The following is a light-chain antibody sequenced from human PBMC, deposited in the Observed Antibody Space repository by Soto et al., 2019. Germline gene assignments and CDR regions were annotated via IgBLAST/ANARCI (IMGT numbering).Light chain of an antibody. CDR2: GAS. J-gene: IGKJ2*01. V-gene: IGKV3-20*01. CDR1: QSVSSSY. CDR3: QQYGSSPHT. Sequence: EIVLTQSPGTLSLSPGERATLSCRASQSVSSSYLAWYQQKPGQAPRLLIYGASSRATGIPDRFSGSGSGTDFTLTISRLEPEDFEVYYCQQYGSSPHTFGQGTQLEIK.